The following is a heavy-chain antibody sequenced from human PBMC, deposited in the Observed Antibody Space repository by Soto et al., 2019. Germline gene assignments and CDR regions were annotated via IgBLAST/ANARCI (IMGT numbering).Heavy chain of an antibody. J-gene: IGHJ4*02. D-gene: IGHD3-22*01. Sequence: GGSLRLSCAASGFTFSSYDMHWVRQATGKGLEWVSAIGTAGDTYYPGSVKGRFTISRENAKNSLYLQMNSLRAEDTAVYYCARGESVYYDSSGSLDYWGQGTLVTVSS. CDR3: ARGESVYYDSSGSLDY. V-gene: IGHV3-13*01. CDR1: GFTFSSYD. CDR2: IGTAGDT.